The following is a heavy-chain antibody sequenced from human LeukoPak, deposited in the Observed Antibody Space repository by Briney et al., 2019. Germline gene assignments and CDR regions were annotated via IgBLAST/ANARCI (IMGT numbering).Heavy chain of an antibody. V-gene: IGHV3-9*01. D-gene: IGHD4-17*01. Sequence: GGSLRLSCAASGFTFDDYAMHWVRQPPGKGLEWVSGISWNSGSTGYADSVKGRFTISRDNAKNSLYLQMNSLGAEDTALYYCARYGDPRRFDYWGQGTLVTVSS. CDR2: ISWNSGST. CDR3: ARYGDPRRFDY. J-gene: IGHJ4*02. CDR1: GFTFDDYA.